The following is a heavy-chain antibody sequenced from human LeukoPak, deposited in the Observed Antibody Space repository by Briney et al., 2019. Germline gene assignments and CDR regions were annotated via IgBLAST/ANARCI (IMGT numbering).Heavy chain of an antibody. CDR2: IYSGGST. D-gene: IGHD3-9*01. CDR3: ARDRSGYDILTGYEEPH. CDR1: GFTVSSNY. Sequence: GGSLRLSCAASGFTVSSNYMSWVRQAPGKGLEWVSVIYSGGSTYYADSVKGRFTISRDNSKNTLYLQMNSLRAEDTAVYYCARDRSGYDILTGYEEPHWGQGTLVTVSS. V-gene: IGHV3-53*01. J-gene: IGHJ1*01.